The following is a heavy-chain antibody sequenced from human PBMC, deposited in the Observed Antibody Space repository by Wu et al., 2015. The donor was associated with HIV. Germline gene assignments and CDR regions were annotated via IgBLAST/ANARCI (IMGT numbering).Heavy chain of an antibody. CDR2: IVPVYNIP. CDR3: ARGRYSGYDSPRVHYYYMDV. CDR1: GDTFNKYA. V-gene: IGHV1-69*14. D-gene: IGHD5-12*01. J-gene: IGHJ6*03. Sequence: QVQLVQSGAGVRKPGSSVMVSCKASGDTFNKYAINWVRQAPGQGLEWMGGIVPVYNIPNCAEKFQDRVTITADRSTSTAYMELSSLRSADTAIYYCARGRYSGYDSPRVHYYYMDVWGLGTTVIVSS.